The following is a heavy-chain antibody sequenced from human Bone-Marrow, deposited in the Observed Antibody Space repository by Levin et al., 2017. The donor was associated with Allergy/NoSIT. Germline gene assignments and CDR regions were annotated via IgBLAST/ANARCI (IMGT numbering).Heavy chain of an antibody. CDR1: GFTFTGYY. CDR2: INPNSGGT. D-gene: IGHD3-10*01. J-gene: IGHJ1*01. V-gene: IGHV1-2*02. Sequence: ASVKVSCKASGFTFTGYYMHWVRQAPGQGLEWMGWINPNSGGTNYAQKFQGRVTMTRDTSISTAYMELSRLRSDDTAVYYCARGSVVRGVIIGSEYFQHWGQGTLVTVSS. CDR3: ARGSVVRGVIIGSEYFQH.